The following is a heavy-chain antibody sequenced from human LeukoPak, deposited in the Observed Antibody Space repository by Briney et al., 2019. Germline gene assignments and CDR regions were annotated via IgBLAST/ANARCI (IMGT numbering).Heavy chain of an antibody. CDR2: IYPGDSDT. CDR3: ARRTGWYLDL. Sequence: GESLKISCKGSGYSFNTYRIAWVRQMPGKGLEWMGIIYPGDSDTRYSPSSQGQVTIAADKSINTAYLQWNGLKASDTAMCYCARRTGWYLDLWGRGTLVTVSS. CDR1: GYSFNTYR. J-gene: IGHJ2*01. V-gene: IGHV5-51*01.